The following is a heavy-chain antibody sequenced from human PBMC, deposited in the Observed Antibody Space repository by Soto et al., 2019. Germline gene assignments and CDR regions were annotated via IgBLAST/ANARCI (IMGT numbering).Heavy chain of an antibody. CDR3: ARDRYPGIAAAGRLVIDY. CDR2: ISSSGSTI. V-gene: IGHV3-11*01. J-gene: IGHJ4*02. Sequence: PGWSLRLSCAASGLTFSDYYMSWIRQAPGKGLEWVSYISSSGSTIYYADSVKGRFTISRDNAKNSLYLQMNSLRAEDTAVYYCARDRYPGIAAAGRLVIDYWGQGTLVTVSS. D-gene: IGHD6-13*01. CDR1: GLTFSDYY.